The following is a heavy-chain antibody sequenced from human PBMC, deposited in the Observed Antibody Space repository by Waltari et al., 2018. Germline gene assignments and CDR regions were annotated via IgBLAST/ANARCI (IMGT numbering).Heavy chain of an antibody. V-gene: IGHV3-48*01. CDR3: ARGSAAGIAS. CDR1: GFPFGSFS. J-gene: IGHJ5*01. D-gene: IGHD6-13*01. CDR2: IGLGGGPV. Sequence: EVQLVESGGGLVQPGGSLRLSCAASGFPFGSFSMHWVRQGPGKGLEWISYIGLGGGPVHYADSVKGRFTIFRDNDKNSLYLEMNSLRAEDTGLYYCARGSAAGIASWGQGTLVTVSS.